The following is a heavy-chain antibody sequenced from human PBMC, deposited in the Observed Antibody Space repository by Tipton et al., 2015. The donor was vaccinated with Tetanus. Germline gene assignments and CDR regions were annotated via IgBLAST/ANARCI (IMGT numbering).Heavy chain of an antibody. V-gene: IGHV4-31*03. CDR2: IYYSGTS. Sequence: TLSLTCTVSGDSISSGPYSWSWLRQPPGKGLELIGYIYYSGTSYISPSLTRRVSIAGDTARNQFSLNLTSVTVADSAGYFCARVTRRNVFYGYWGPGAQGTFSS. J-gene: IGHJ4*02. D-gene: IGHD2/OR15-2a*01. CDR1: GDSISSGPYS. CDR3: ARVTRRNVFYGY.